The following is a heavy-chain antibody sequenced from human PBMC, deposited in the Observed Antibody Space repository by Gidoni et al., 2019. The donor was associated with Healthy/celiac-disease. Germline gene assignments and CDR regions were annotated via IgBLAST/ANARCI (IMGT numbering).Heavy chain of an antibody. CDR2: IYYSGST. V-gene: IGHV4-31*03. CDR1: GGSISSGGYY. D-gene: IGHD2-2*02. CDR3: ARGLYRHFGRGDFLDV. Sequence: SLTCTVSGGSISSGGYYWSWIRQHPGKGLEWIGYIYYSGSTYYNPSLKSRVTISVDTSKNQFSLKLSSVTAADTAVYYCARGLYRHFGRGDFLDVWGQGTTVTVSS. J-gene: IGHJ6*02.